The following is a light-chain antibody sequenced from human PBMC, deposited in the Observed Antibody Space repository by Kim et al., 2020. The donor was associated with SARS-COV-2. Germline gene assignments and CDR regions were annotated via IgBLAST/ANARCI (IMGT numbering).Light chain of an antibody. Sequence: GQRVTISCSGSSSNIGSNSVTWYQQVPGTAPKVLIYNNNQRPSGVPDRFSASKSGTSASLAISGLQSEDEADYYCASWDDTLSGWVFGGGTQLTVL. CDR2: NNN. CDR3: ASWDDTLSGWV. V-gene: IGLV1-44*01. J-gene: IGLJ3*02. CDR1: SSNIGSNS.